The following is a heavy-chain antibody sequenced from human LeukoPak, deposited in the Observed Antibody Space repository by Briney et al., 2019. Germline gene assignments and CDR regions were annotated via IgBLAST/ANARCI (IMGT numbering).Heavy chain of an antibody. CDR3: ARGRYTYGFNDY. Sequence: SETLSLTCTVSGYSISSGYYWGWIRQPPGKGLEWIGSIYHSGSTYYNPSLKSRVTISVDTSKNQFSLKMTSVTAADTAVYYCARGRYTYGFNDYWGQGTLVTVSS. V-gene: IGHV4-38-2*02. CDR1: GYSISSGYY. CDR2: IYHSGST. D-gene: IGHD5-18*01. J-gene: IGHJ4*02.